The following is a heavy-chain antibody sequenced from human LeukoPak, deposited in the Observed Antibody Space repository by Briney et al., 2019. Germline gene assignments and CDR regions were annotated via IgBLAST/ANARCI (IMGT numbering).Heavy chain of an antibody. CDR2: INPNSGGT. CDR3: ASLGNYYDSSGYYEIIDY. V-gene: IGHV1-2*02. Sequence: ASVKVSCKPSRDTFTGYYMHWVRQAPGQGLEWMGWINPNSGGTNYAQKFQGRVTMTRDTSISTAYMELSRLRSDDTAVYYCASLGNYYDSSGYYEIIDYWGQGTLVTVSS. D-gene: IGHD3-22*01. CDR1: RDTFTGYY. J-gene: IGHJ4*02.